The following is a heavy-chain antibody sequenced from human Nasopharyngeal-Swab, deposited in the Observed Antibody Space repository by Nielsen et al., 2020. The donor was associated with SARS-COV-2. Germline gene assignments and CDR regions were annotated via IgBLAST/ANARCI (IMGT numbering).Heavy chain of an antibody. CDR1: GGSISSGGYY. D-gene: IGHD2-21*02. Sequence: SETLSLTCTVSGGSISSGGYYWSWIRQHPGKGLEWIGYIYYSGSTYYNPSLKSRVTIAVDTYKNQFTLKMSSVTAADTAVYYCARARRNLVVVSAFDYWGQGTLVTVSS. V-gene: IGHV4-31*03. CDR2: IYYSGST. CDR3: ARARRNLVVVSAFDY. J-gene: IGHJ4*02.